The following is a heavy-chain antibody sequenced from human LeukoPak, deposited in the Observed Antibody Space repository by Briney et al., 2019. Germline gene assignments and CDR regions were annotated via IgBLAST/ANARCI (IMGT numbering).Heavy chain of an antibody. CDR2: ISSTSGTI. V-gene: IGHV3-48*02. CDR3: VRDYYGMDV. J-gene: IGHJ6*02. Sequence: GGSLRLSCAASGFTFRSHSMSWVRQGPGKGLECVSYISSTSGTIYYADSVKGRFTISRDNAKNSLYLQMNSLREEDTAVYYCVRDYYGMDVWGQGTTVTVSS. CDR1: GFTFRSHS.